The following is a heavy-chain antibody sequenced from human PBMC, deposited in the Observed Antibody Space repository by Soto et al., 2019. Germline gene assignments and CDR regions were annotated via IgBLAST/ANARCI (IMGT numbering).Heavy chain of an antibody. CDR3: ARQGGYCSGGSCYPYSWFDP. Sequence: QLQLQESGPGLVKPSETLSLTCIVSGGPISSSTYYWGWIRRPPGKGLEWIGRIYYRGSTYYNPSLKSRVTISVDTSRNQFALRLSSVTAADTAVYYCARQGGYCSGGSCYPYSWFDPWGQGTLVTVSS. CDR1: GGPISSSTYY. CDR2: IYYRGST. J-gene: IGHJ5*02. D-gene: IGHD2-15*01. V-gene: IGHV4-39*01.